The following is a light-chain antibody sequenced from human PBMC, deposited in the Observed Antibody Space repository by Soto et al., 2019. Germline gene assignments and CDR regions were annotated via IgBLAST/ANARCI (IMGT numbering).Light chain of an antibody. Sequence: TQSPSSLSPSVGEKIISTCRASQGISNYLAWYQQKPGKVPKLLIYAASTLHSGVPSRFSGSGSGTDFTLTISSLQPEDFATYYCQQSYSTPITFGQGTRLEIK. CDR2: AAS. CDR3: QQSYSTPIT. V-gene: IGKV1-27*01. CDR1: QGISNY. J-gene: IGKJ5*01.